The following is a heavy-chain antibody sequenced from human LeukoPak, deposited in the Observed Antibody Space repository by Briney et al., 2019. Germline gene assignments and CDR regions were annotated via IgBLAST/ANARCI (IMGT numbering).Heavy chain of an antibody. V-gene: IGHV3-21*01. CDR3: ARGIFYYGSGSYHY. CDR2: ISSGGSYI. Sequence: GGSLRLSCAASGFTFSDYSMNWVRQAPGTGLEWVSSISSGGSYIYYADSVKGRFTTSRDNAKNSLYLQMNSLRAEDTAVYYCARGIFYYGSGSYHYWGQGTLVTVSS. J-gene: IGHJ4*02. CDR1: GFTFSDYS. D-gene: IGHD3-10*01.